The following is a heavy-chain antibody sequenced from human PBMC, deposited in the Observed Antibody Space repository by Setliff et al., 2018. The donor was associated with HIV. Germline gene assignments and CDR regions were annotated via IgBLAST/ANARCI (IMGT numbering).Heavy chain of an antibody. CDR1: GYSHSSDYY. V-gene: IGHV4-38-2*01. Sequence: SETLSLTCAVSGYSHSSDYYWGWIRQPPGKGLEWIASIYHSGSTYYNPSLKSRVIISVDTSKNQFSLNLSSVAAADTAVYYCARHFYGYYGSNGLPIQYWGQGTLVTVSS. D-gene: IGHD3-22*01. CDR3: ARHFYGYYGSNGLPIQY. CDR2: IYHSGST. J-gene: IGHJ4*02.